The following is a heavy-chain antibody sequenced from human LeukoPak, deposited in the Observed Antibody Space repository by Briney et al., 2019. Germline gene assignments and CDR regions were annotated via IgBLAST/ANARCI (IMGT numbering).Heavy chain of an antibody. J-gene: IGHJ4*02. CDR3: AKSLRERREFIPGPGTLNRLFDY. CDR2: INPNSGGT. CDR1: GYTFTGYY. D-gene: IGHD3-16*01. V-gene: IGHV1-2*02. Sequence: ASVKVSCKASGYTFTGYYMHWVRQAPGQGLEWMGWINPNSGGTNYAQKFQGRVTMTRDTSISTAYMELSRLRSDDTAVYYCAKSLRERREFIPGPGTLNRLFDYWGQGTLVTVSS.